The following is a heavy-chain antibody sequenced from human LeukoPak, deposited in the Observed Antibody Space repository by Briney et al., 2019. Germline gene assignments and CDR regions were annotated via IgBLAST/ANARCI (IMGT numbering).Heavy chain of an antibody. D-gene: IGHD3-9*01. J-gene: IGHJ3*02. Sequence: SVKVSCKASGGTFSSYAISWVRQAPGQGLEWMGRIIPIFGTANYAQKFQGRVTITTDESTSTAYMELSSLRSEDTAVYYCARDIDDNDAFDIWGQGTMVTVSS. CDR2: IIPIFGTA. CDR3: ARDIDDNDAFDI. CDR1: GGTFSSYA. V-gene: IGHV1-69*05.